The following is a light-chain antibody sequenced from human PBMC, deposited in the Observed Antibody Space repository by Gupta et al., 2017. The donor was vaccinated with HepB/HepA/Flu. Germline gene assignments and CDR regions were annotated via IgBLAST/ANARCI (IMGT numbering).Light chain of an antibody. CDR3: CSYAGSDTL. V-gene: IGLV2-23*02. J-gene: IGLJ2*01. Sequence: QSALPQPASVSGSPGQSITICCTGTSNDVGGYNIVSWYQQQPGSAPQLMIYEVTKRPSGVSNLFSGSKSGNTASLTISGLQAEDEADYYCCSYAGSDTLFGGGTKLTVL. CDR1: SNDVGGYNI. CDR2: EVT.